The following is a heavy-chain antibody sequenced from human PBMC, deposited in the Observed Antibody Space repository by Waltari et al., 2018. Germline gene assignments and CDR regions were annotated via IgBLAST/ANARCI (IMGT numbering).Heavy chain of an antibody. D-gene: IGHD1-1*01. V-gene: IGHV3-15*01. CDR1: GFPFNTAW. J-gene: IGHJ4*02. CDR3: ATATQIGRLENTDY. Sequence: EVQLEESGGGLVKPGWSLRLSCVASGFPFNTAWMTWVRRAPGRGLEWVGRIKTRAEGVSVDYAAPLKGRFTVSRDDSRNTVYLQMNGLKTEDSGIYYCATATQIGRLENTDYWGQGTLVTVSS. CDR2: IKTRAEGVSV.